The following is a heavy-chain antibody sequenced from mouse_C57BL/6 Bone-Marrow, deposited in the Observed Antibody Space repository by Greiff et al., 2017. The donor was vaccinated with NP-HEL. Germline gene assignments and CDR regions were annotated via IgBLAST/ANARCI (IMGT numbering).Heavy chain of an antibody. CDR1: GYAFSSYW. D-gene: IGHD3-3*01. Sequence: QVQLKQSGAELVKPGASVKISCKASGYAFSSYWMNWVKQRPGQGLEWIGQIYPGDGDTNYNGKFKGKATLTADQSSRTAYMQLSSLTSEDSAVDFCARFEGDSSSFAYWGQGTLVTVSA. J-gene: IGHJ3*01. CDR2: IYPGDGDT. V-gene: IGHV1-80*01. CDR3: ARFEGDSSSFAY.